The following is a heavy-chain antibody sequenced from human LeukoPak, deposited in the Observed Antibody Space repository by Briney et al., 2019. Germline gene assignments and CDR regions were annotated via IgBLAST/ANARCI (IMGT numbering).Heavy chain of an antibody. J-gene: IGHJ3*02. D-gene: IGHD1-14*01. CDR3: ARFRTGDAFDI. V-gene: IGHV3-30-3*01. CDR1: GFTFSSYW. CDR2: ISYDGSNK. Sequence: GGSLRLSCAASGFTFSSYWMSWVRQAPGKGLEWAAVISYDGSNKYYADSVKGRFTISRDNSKNTLYLQMNSLRAEDTAVYYCARFRTGDAFDIWGQGTMVTVSS.